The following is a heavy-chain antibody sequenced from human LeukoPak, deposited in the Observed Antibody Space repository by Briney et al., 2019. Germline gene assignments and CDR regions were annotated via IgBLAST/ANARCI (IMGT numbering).Heavy chain of an antibody. CDR2: IKQDGSEE. Sequence: GGSLRLSCAASGFTFSSYWMTWVRQAPGKGLEWVANIKQDGSEEYYVDSVKGRFTISRDNAKNSLYLQLNSLRAEDTAVYYCVRGYDFWREWGQGTLVTVSS. J-gene: IGHJ4*02. CDR3: VRGYDFWRE. D-gene: IGHD3-3*01. V-gene: IGHV3-7*04. CDR1: GFTFSSYW.